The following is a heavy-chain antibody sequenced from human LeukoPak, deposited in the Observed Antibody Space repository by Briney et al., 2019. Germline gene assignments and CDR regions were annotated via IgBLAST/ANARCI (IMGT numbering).Heavy chain of an antibody. V-gene: IGHV3-74*01. CDR3: ARGGLVRFLIDY. Sequence: PGGSLRLSCAASGFSFSVYWMHWVRQAPGKGPVWVSRIKTDGSITDYADSVKGRFTISRDNSKNTLYLQMNSLRAEDTAVYYCARGGLVRFLIDYWGQGTLVTVSS. D-gene: IGHD6-19*01. CDR1: GFSFSVYW. CDR2: IKTDGSIT. J-gene: IGHJ4*02.